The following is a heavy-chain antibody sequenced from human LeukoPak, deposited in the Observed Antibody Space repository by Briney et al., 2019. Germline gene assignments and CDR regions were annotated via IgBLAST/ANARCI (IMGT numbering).Heavy chain of an antibody. J-gene: IGHJ4*02. CDR1: GFTFSSYA. D-gene: IGHD3-3*01. CDR3: AKSRSGYSPQYYFDY. CDR2: ISGSGGST. Sequence: GGSLRLSCAASGFTFSSYAMSWVRQAPGKGLEWVSAISGSGGSTYYADSVKGRFTISRDNSKNTLYLQMSSLRAEDTAVYYCAKSRSGYSPQYYFDYWGQGTLVTVSS. V-gene: IGHV3-23*01.